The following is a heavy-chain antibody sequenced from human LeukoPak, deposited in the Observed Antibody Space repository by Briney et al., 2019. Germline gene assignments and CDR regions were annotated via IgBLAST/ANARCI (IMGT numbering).Heavy chain of an antibody. CDR1: GFTFSTYW. CDR3: ARDGVGASHDY. V-gene: IGHV3-74*01. J-gene: IGHJ4*02. CDR2: ISRDGTTT. D-gene: IGHD1-26*01. Sequence: GGSLRLSCAASGFTFSTYWMHWVRQTPGKGLVWVSRISRDGTTTTYADSVKGRFTISRDNAKNTLYQEMDSLRAEDTAVYFCARDGVGASHDYWGQGTLVTVSS.